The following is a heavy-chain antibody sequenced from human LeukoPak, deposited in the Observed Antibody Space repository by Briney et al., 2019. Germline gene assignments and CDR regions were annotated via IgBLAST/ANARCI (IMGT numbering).Heavy chain of an antibody. V-gene: IGHV3-48*03. CDR1: GFTFSSYE. CDR3: AKCYYYGSGSYLDY. J-gene: IGHJ4*02. CDR2: ISSSGSTI. Sequence: SGGSLRLSCAASGFTFSSYEMNWVRQAPGKGLEWVSYISSSGSTIYYADSVKGRFTISRDNAKNSLYLQMNSLRAEDTAVYYCAKCYYYGSGSYLDYWGQGTLVTVSS. D-gene: IGHD3-10*01.